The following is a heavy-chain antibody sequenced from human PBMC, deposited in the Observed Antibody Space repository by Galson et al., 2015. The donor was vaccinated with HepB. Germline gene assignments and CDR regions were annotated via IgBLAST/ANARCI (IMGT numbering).Heavy chain of an antibody. Sequence: SLRLSCAASGFTFSNYGMHWVRQAPGKGLEWVAIISYDGSNKYYADSVKGRFTVSRDNSKNTLYLEINRLLPEDTALYFCAVGRPHPANHWGQGTLVTVSS. CDR2: ISYDGSNK. CDR1: GFTFSNYG. V-gene: IGHV3-30*03. CDR3: AVGRPHPANH. D-gene: IGHD1-26*01. J-gene: IGHJ5*02.